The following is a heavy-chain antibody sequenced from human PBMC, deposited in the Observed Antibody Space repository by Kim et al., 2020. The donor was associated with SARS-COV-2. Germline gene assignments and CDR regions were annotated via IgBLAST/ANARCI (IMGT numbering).Heavy chain of an antibody. J-gene: IGHJ4*02. CDR3: ATVRGVAGALAARDPFYFDY. V-gene: IGHV1-24*01. Sequence: ASVKVSCKVSGYTLTELSMHWVRQAPGKGLEWMGGFDPEDGETIYAQKFQGRVTMTEDTSTDTAYMELSSLRSEDTAVYYCATVRGVAGALAARDPFYFDYWGQGTLVTVSS. CDR1: GYTLTELS. D-gene: IGHD6-6*01. CDR2: FDPEDGET.